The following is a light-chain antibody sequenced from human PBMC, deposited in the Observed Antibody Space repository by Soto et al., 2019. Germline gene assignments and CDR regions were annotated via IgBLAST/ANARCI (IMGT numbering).Light chain of an antibody. Sequence: QSVLTQPPSVSGAPGQRVTISCTGSSSIIGAGYDVHWYQQLPGTAPKLLIYGNSNRPSGVPDRFSGSKSGTSASLAITGLQAEDEADFYCQSYDSSLVVFGGGTKLTVL. CDR1: SSIIGAGYD. V-gene: IGLV1-40*01. J-gene: IGLJ2*01. CDR2: GNS. CDR3: QSYDSSLVV.